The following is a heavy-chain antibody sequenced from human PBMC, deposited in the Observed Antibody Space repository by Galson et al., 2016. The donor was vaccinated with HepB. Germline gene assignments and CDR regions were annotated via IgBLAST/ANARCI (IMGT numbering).Heavy chain of an antibody. Sequence: SLRLSCAASGFTFSSYGMHWVRQAPGKGLEWVAVIWYDGSNKYYADSVKGRFTISRDNSKNTLYLQMNSLRAEDTAVYYCARDRGGDYVEWALDYWGQGTLVTVSS. CDR2: IWYDGSNK. V-gene: IGHV3-33*01. J-gene: IGHJ4*02. D-gene: IGHD4-17*01. CDR3: ARDRGGDYVEWALDY. CDR1: GFTFSSYG.